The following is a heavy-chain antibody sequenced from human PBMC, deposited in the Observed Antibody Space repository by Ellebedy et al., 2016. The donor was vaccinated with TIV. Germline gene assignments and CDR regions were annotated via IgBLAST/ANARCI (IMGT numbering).Heavy chain of an antibody. CDR2: ISRYGDTT. D-gene: IGHD4-23*01. J-gene: IGHJ2*01. V-gene: IGHV3-64*02. Sequence: GESLKISCAASGFTFSDYAMHWVRQTPGKGLEYVSAISRYGDTTYYVDSVKGRFIISRDNSKNTLYLQMGSGRTEDMAVYSCARRAYGGFTNWYFDLWGRGTLVTVSS. CDR3: ARRAYGGFTNWYFDL. CDR1: GFTFSDYA.